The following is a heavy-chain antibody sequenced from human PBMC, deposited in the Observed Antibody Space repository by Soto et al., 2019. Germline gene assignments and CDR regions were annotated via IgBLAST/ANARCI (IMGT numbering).Heavy chain of an antibody. J-gene: IGHJ4*02. CDR1: GFTFSSYG. CDR3: AKEGGRLVVVPAYVPN. Sequence: HPGGSLRLACAASGFTFSSYGMHWVRQAPGKGLEWVAVIWYDGSNKYYADSVKGRFTISRDNSKNTLYLQMNSLRAEDTAVYYCAKEGGRLVVVPAYVPNWGQGT. CDR2: IWYDGSNK. D-gene: IGHD2-2*01. V-gene: IGHV3-33*06.